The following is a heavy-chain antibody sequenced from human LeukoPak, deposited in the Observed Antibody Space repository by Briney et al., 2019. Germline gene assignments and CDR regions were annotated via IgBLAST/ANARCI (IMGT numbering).Heavy chain of an antibody. V-gene: IGHV3-21*01. CDR2: ISSSGVYI. CDR1: GFTVSSNY. J-gene: IGHJ4*02. D-gene: IGHD3-9*01. Sequence: GGSLRLSCAASGFTVSSNYMSWVRQAPGKGLEWVSSISSSGVYIYYADSLKGRFTISRDNAKDSLYLQMNSLRAEDTAVYYCARQLRYFDWLLPEAFDYWGQGTLVTVSS. CDR3: ARQLRYFDWLLPEAFDY.